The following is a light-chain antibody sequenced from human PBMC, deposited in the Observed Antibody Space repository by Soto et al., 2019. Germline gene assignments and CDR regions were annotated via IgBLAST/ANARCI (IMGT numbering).Light chain of an antibody. J-gene: IGKJ3*01. CDR3: QQYNNWPET. Sequence: VMTQSPATLSVSPGERATLSCRASQSVSSNLAWYQQKPGQAPRLLIYGASTRATGIPARFSGSGSGTEFTLTISSLQSEDFAVYYCQQYNNWPETFGPGT. V-gene: IGKV3-15*01. CDR1: QSVSSN. CDR2: GAS.